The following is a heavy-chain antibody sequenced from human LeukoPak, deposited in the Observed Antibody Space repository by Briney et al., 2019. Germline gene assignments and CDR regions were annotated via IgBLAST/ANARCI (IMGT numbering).Heavy chain of an antibody. V-gene: IGHV4-61*02. CDR2: IYPSGGT. CDR3: ARDSDLVTGFGY. J-gene: IGHJ4*02. CDR1: GGSISSGSYQ. D-gene: IGHD3-9*01. Sequence: PSETLSLTCTVSGGSISSGSYQWTWIRQPAGKGLQWIGGIYPSGGTNYNPSLQSRLTISLDTSKNQLSLNLSSVTAADTAVYYCARDSDLVTGFGYWGQGTLITVSS.